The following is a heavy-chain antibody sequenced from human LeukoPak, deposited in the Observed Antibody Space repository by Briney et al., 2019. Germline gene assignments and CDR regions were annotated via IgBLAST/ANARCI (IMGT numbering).Heavy chain of an antibody. CDR2: ISGSGGST. CDR1: GFTFSSYA. Sequence: PGGSLRLSCAASGFTFSSYAMSWGRQAPGKGLEGGSAISGSGGSTYYADSVEGRFTISRDNSKNTLYLQMNSLRAEDTAVYYCAKERITMVRGVIGPDAFDIWGQGTMVTVSS. D-gene: IGHD3-10*01. V-gene: IGHV3-23*01. J-gene: IGHJ3*02. CDR3: AKERITMVRGVIGPDAFDI.